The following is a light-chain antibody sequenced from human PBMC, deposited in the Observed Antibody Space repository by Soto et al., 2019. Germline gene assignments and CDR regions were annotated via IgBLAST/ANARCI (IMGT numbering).Light chain of an antibody. Sequence: SVLTQPRSVSGSPGQSVTISCTGTSSDVGAYSYVSWYQQHPGKAPKPMIYDVSERPSGVPDRFSGSKSANTASLTISGLQAEDEADYYCCSYAGGSYVFGTGTKLTVL. J-gene: IGLJ1*01. CDR1: SSDVGAYSY. CDR3: CSYAGGSYV. CDR2: DVS. V-gene: IGLV2-11*01.